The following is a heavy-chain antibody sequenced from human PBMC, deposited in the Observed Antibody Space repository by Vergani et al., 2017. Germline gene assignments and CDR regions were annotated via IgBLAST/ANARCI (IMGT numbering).Heavy chain of an antibody. CDR2: NYYSGST. J-gene: IGHJ4*02. V-gene: IGHV4-39*07. D-gene: IGHD3-22*01. CDR3: ARSAHYDDSSGYCDLLGMFDY. Sequence: QLQLQESGPGLVKPSETLSLTCTVSGGSISSSSYYWGWIRQPPGKGLEWIGRNYYSGSTYYNPSLKSRVTISVDTSKNQFSRKLSSVTAADTAVYYCARSAHYDDSSGYCDLLGMFDYWGQGTLVTVSS. CDR1: GGSISSSSYY.